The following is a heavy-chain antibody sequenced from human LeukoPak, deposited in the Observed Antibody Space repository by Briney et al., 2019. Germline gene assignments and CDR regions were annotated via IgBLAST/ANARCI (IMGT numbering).Heavy chain of an antibody. Sequence: GGSLRLSCAASGFTFSHYAMTWVRQVPGKGLDWVSSISGYTGRTYYTDSVKGRFTISRDNSNNTVYLQMNSLRAEDTALYYCAKLLGGDEKVDAFDVWGQGTRVTVPS. J-gene: IGHJ3*01. CDR1: GFTFSHYA. CDR2: ISGYTGRT. V-gene: IGHV3-23*01. CDR3: AKLLGGDEKVDAFDV. D-gene: IGHD5-12*01.